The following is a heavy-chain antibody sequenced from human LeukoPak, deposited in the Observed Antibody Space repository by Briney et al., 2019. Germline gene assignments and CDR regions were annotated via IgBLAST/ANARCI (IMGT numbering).Heavy chain of an antibody. V-gene: IGHV3-21*01. Sequence: GGSLRLSCAASGFTFSGYSMNWVRQAPGKGLEWVSSISSSSSYIYYADSVKGRFTISRDNAKNSLYLQMNSLRAEDTAVYYCARDRGSIAAAGWAYWGQGTLVTVSS. D-gene: IGHD6-13*01. J-gene: IGHJ4*02. CDR3: ARDRGSIAAAGWAY. CDR1: GFTFSGYS. CDR2: ISSSSSYI.